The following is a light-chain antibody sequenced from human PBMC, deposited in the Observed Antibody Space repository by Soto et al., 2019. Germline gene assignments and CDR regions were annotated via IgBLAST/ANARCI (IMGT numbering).Light chain of an antibody. CDR3: LQYNSYSRT. Sequence: EIVLTQSPGTLSLSPGERATLSCWASQSVSSNKLAWYQQRPGQAPRLLIYAASSRATGIPDRFSGSGSGTDFTLTINRLEPEDFATYYCLQYNSYSRTFGQGTKVDI. J-gene: IGKJ1*01. CDR2: AAS. CDR1: QSVSSNK. V-gene: IGKV3-20*01.